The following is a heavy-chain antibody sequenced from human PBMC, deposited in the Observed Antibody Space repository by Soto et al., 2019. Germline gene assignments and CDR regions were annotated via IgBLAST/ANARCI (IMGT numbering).Heavy chain of an antibody. J-gene: IGHJ6*02. V-gene: IGHV1-2*02. CDR3: ARRLGGGGDYFYGMDV. CDR2: INPNSGGT. D-gene: IGHD3-10*01. Sequence: QVQLVQSGAEVKKPGASVKVSCKTSGYTFNEYYIHWMRQVPGKGPEWMGWINPNSGGTKYAKNFQGGITMTSDTSISTAYLELRRLRSDDTAVYYCARRLGGGGDYFYGMDVWGQGTAVTVSS. CDR1: GYTFNEYY.